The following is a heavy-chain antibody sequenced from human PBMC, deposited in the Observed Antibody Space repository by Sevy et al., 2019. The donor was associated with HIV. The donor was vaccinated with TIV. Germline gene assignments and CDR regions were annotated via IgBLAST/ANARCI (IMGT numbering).Heavy chain of an antibody. CDR1: GGSFSGYY. Sequence: SETLSLTCAVYGGSFSGYYWSWIRQPPGKGLEWIGEINHSGSTNYNPSLKSRVTISVDTSKNQFSLKQSSVTAADTAVYYCAGGYCSGGSCYTTGNYYGMDVWGKGTTVTVSS. CDR3: AGGYCSGGSCYTTGNYYGMDV. J-gene: IGHJ6*04. V-gene: IGHV4-34*01. CDR2: INHSGST. D-gene: IGHD2-15*01.